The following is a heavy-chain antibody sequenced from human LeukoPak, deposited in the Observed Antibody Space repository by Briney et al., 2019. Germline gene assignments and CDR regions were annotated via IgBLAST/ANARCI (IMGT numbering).Heavy chain of an antibody. CDR3: ARSLRWLQIGFDY. D-gene: IGHD5-24*01. CDR2: ISGYNGNT. J-gene: IGHJ4*02. Sequence: EASVKVSCKASGYTFITYGISWARQAPGQGLEWMGWISGYNGNTNYAQKLQGRVTMTRDTSTSTVYMELSSLRSEDTAVYYCARSLRWLQIGFDYWGQGTLVTVSS. CDR1: GYTFITYG. V-gene: IGHV1-18*01.